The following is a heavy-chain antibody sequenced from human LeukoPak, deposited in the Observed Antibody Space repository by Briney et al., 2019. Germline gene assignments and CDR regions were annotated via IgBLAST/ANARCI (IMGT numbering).Heavy chain of an antibody. Sequence: ASVNVSCKASGYTFTSYDINWVRQATGQGLEWMGWMNPNSGNTGYAQKIQGRVTMTRNTSISTAYMELSSLRSEDTAVYYCASGPYGDPSPYYWGQGTLVTVSS. CDR1: GYTFTSYD. CDR3: ASGPYGDPSPYY. D-gene: IGHD4-17*01. J-gene: IGHJ4*02. V-gene: IGHV1-8*01. CDR2: MNPNSGNT.